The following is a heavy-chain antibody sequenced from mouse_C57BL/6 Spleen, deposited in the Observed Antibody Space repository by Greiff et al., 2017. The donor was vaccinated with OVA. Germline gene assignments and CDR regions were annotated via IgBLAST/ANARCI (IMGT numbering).Heavy chain of an antibody. V-gene: IGHV14-4*01. CDR1: GFNIKDDY. D-gene: IGHD6-1*01. J-gene: IGHJ3*01. CDR3: TRDPLFAY. CDR2: IDPENGDT. Sequence: EVQLQQSGAELVRPGASVKLSCTASGFNIKDDYMHWVKQRPEQGLEWIGWIDPENGDTEYASKFQGKATITADTSSNTAYLQLSSLTSEDTAVYYCTRDPLFAYWGQGTLVTVSA.